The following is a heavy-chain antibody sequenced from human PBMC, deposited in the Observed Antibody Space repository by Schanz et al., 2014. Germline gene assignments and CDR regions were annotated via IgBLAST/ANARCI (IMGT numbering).Heavy chain of an antibody. J-gene: IGHJ4*02. CDR1: GYTFAVYY. Sequence: QVQLVQSGAEVKKPGASVKVSCKASGYTFAVYYIHWVRQAPGQGLEFMGWINPNSGDTEYGQQFEGRVTLTRDTSISTAYMELSSLTSDDTAVYYCARELRLEYYFDYWGQGALVSVSS. D-gene: IGHD4-17*01. CDR2: INPNSGDT. CDR3: ARELRLEYYFDY. V-gene: IGHV1-2*02.